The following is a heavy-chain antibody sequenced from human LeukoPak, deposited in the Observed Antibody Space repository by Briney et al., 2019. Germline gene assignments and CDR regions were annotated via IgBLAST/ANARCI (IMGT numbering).Heavy chain of an antibody. CDR2: IYSGGST. J-gene: IGHJ6*03. CDR3: ARDLVVATIIPSYYMDV. V-gene: IGHV3-53*01. Sequence: GGSLRLSCAASGFTVSSNYMSWVRQAPGKGLEWVSVIYSGGSTYYADSVKGRFTISRDNSKNTLYLQMNSLRAEDTAVYYCARDLVVATIIPSYYMDVWGKGTTVTVSS. D-gene: IGHD5-12*01. CDR1: GFTVSSNY.